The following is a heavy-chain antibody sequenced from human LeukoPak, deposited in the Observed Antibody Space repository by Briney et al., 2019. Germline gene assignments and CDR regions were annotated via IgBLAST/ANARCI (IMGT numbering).Heavy chain of an antibody. CDR2: ISSRSSTI. CDR1: GFTFSSYS. CDR3: ARDSGGSGRYPFDY. D-gene: IGHD3-10*01. V-gene: IGHV3-48*02. Sequence: QTGGSLRLSCAASGFTFSSYSMNWVRQAPGKGLEWVSYISSRSSTIYYADSVKGRFTISRDNAKNSLHLQINSLRDEDTAVYYCARDSGGSGRYPFDYWGQGTLVTVSS. J-gene: IGHJ4*02.